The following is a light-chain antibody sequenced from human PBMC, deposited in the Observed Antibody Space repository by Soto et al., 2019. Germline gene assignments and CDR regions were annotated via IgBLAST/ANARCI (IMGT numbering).Light chain of an antibody. CDR3: SSYAGRNSFV. J-gene: IGLJ1*01. V-gene: IGLV2-8*01. Sequence: QPALTQPASTSGSPGHSVTISYTETSSYDGGYTYVSWYQQPPGQATKFFIFEVYWRPSGVPDRFSASKSGNTASLTVSGLQAADEADYYCSSYAGRNSFVF. CDR2: EVY. CDR1: SSYDGGYTY.